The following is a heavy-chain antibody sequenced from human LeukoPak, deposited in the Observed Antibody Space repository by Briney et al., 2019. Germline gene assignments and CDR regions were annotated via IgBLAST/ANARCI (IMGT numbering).Heavy chain of an antibody. D-gene: IGHD6-6*01. Sequence: SETLSLTCAVYDGSFSGYYWSWIRQTPGKGLQWIGEVSHSGSTNYNPSLKSRVTLSLDMSKNQFSLNLTSVTAADTAVYYCARDRRPQARFDPWGQGTLVTVSS. CDR3: ARDRRPQARFDP. CDR2: VSHSGST. CDR1: DGSFSGYY. J-gene: IGHJ5*02. V-gene: IGHV4-34*01.